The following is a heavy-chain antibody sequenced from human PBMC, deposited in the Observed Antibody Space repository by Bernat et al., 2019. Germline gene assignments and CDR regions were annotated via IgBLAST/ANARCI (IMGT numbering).Heavy chain of an antibody. CDR2: ISYDGNNK. Sequence: VQLLESGGGVVQPGKSLRLSCAHSGFNLSIYAMYWVRQAPGKGLEWVALISYDGNNKNYADSAKGRFTISRDNSRNTLYLQMNNLKAEDTAVYYCARGRTKYHWNPDGLEDWGKGTLVTVSS. CDR3: ARGRTKYHWNPDGLED. J-gene: IGHJ4*02. V-gene: IGHV3-30*04. D-gene: IGHD1-20*01. CDR1: GFNLSIYA.